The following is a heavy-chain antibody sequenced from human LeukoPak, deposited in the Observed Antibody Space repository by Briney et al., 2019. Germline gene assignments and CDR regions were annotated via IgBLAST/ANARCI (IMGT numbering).Heavy chain of an antibody. J-gene: IGHJ4*02. CDR3: AKDYGYSSSWYDY. D-gene: IGHD6-13*01. V-gene: IGHV3-9*01. CDR2: ISWNSASA. CDR1: GFTFDDYG. Sequence: PGGSLRLSCEASGFTFDDYGMHWVRQAPGKGLEWVSTISWNSASAGYVDSVKGRFTISRDNAKKTLYLQMNSLRPEDTALYYCAKDYGYSSSWYDYWGPGTLVTVSS.